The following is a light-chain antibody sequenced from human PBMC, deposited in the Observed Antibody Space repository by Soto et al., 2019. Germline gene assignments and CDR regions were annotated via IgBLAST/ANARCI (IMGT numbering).Light chain of an antibody. CDR1: SSNIGAGYH. J-gene: IGLJ3*02. Sequence: HSVLTQPPSVSGAPGQRVTITCTGSSSNIGAGYHVHWYQHLPGTAPKLLIYDNSNRPSGVPDRFSGSKSGPSASLAITGLQAEDEADFYCQSYDSSLSGWVFGGGTKLTVL. CDR3: QSYDSSLSGWV. V-gene: IGLV1-40*01. CDR2: DNS.